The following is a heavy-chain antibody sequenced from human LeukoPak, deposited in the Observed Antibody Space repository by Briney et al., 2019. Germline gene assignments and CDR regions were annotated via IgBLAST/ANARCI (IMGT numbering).Heavy chain of an antibody. D-gene: IGHD3-10*01. J-gene: IGHJ6*03. CDR2: IYYSGNRGNT. V-gene: IGHV4-39*07. CDR1: GGSISSSSYY. CDR3: ARALRGYYMDV. Sequence: SETLSLTCTVSGGSISSSSYYWGWIRQPPGKGLEWIGSIYYSGNRGNTYYNPSLKSRVTISVDTSKNQFSLNLSSVTAADTAVYHCARALRGYYMDVWGKGTTVTVSS.